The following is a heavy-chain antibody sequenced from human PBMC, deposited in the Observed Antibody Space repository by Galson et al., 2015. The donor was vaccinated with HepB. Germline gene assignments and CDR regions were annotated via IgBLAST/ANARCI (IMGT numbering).Heavy chain of an antibody. D-gene: IGHD2-21*02. V-gene: IGHV1-69*13. Sequence: SVKVSCKASGGTFSSYAISWVRQAPGQGLEWMGGIIPIFGTANYAQKLQGRVTITADESTSAAYMELSSLRSEDTAVYYCASLPRAYCGGDCYSGDYWGQGTLVTVSS. CDR3: ASLPRAYCGGDCYSGDY. J-gene: IGHJ4*02. CDR2: IIPIFGTA. CDR1: GGTFSSYA.